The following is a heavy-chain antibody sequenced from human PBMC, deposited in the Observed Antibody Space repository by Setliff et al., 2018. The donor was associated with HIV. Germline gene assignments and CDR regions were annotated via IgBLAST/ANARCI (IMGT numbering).Heavy chain of an antibody. J-gene: IGHJ4*02. CDR1: GGSISSGGFY. V-gene: IGHV4-31*03. CDR3: AGDYAGSGRPFDY. Sequence: SETLSLTCTVTGGSISSGGFYWTWIRQHPGKGLEWIGYIYNTGSTEHSPSLESRVTISKDTSKNQLSLKLTYVTAADTAVYFCAGDYAGSGRPFDYWDQGTLVTVSS. CDR2: IYNTGST. D-gene: IGHD6-19*01.